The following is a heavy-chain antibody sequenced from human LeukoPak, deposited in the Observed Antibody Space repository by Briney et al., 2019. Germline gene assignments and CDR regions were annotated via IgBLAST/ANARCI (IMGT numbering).Heavy chain of an antibody. J-gene: IGHJ4*02. CDR1: EFSVGSNY. CDR2: SGGST. Sequence: GGSLRLSCAASEFSVGSNYMTWVRQAPGKGLEWVSLSGGSTYYADSVKGRFTISRDNSKNTLYLQMNSLRAEDTAVYYCAKSTPYDSSGYDYWGQGTLVTVSS. V-gene: IGHV3-66*01. D-gene: IGHD3-22*01. CDR3: AKSTPYDSSGYDY.